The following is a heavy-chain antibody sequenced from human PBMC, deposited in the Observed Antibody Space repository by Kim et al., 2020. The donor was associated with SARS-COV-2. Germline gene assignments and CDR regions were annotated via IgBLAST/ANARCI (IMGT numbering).Heavy chain of an antibody. CDR3: ARGVSSAWTLRAWFDP. V-gene: IGHV4-4*02. CDR2: VDHSGTT. CDR1: GASISSSSC. D-gene: IGHD3-22*01. J-gene: IGHJ5*01. Sequence: SETLSLICVVSGASISSSSCWSWVRQPPGKGLEWIGEVDHSGTTSYNVSLKGRVTISVYKSKNQFSLRLNSVSAADTAVYYCARGVSSAWTLRAWFDPWGQRTLVTLS.